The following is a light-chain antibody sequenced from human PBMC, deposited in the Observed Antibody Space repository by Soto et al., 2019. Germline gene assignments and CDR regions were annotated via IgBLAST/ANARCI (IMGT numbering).Light chain of an antibody. J-gene: IGLJ2*01. CDR2: DNN. Sequence: QSVLTQPPSVSAAPGQKVTISCSGSSSNIGNNYVSWYQQLPGTAPKLLIYDNNKRPSGIPDRFSGSKSGTSATLGITGLXXXXXXXXYCGTWDSSLSAVVFGGGTKLTVL. V-gene: IGLV1-51*01. CDR1: SSNIGNNY. CDR3: GTWDSSLSAVV.